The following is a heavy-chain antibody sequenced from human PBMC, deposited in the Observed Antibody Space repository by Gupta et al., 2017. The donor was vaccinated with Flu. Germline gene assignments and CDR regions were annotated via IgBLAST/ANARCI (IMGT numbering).Heavy chain of an antibody. J-gene: IGHJ4*02. D-gene: IGHD6-19*01. V-gene: IGHV6-1*01. CDR3: ARAVPNTSGYPLDY. CDR1: GDSVSSNSVA. Sequence: QVQLQRSGPGLVKPSQTLSLTCAISGDSVSSNSVAWNWVRQSPSRGLEWLGRTYYRSKWYNDYAMSVKSRIIIIADTSKNQLSLQLNSVTPEDTAVYYCARAVPNTSGYPLDYWGQGTLVTVSS. CDR2: TYYRSKWYN.